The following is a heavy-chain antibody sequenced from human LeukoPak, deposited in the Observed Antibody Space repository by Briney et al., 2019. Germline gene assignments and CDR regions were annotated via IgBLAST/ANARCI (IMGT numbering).Heavy chain of an antibody. CDR2: ISSSGSTI. Sequence: GGSLRLSCAASGFTFSTYEMNWVRQAPGKGLEWVSYISSSGSTIYYADSVKGRFTISRDNAKNSLYLQMNSLRAEDTAVYYCAREPYLSGYDSGPFDYWGQGTLVTVSS. J-gene: IGHJ4*02. D-gene: IGHD5-12*01. CDR3: AREPYLSGYDSGPFDY. CDR1: GFTFSTYE. V-gene: IGHV3-48*03.